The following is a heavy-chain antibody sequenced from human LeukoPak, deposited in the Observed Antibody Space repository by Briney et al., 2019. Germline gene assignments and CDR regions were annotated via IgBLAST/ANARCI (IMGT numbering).Heavy chain of an antibody. CDR2: ISYSGDS. CDR1: GGSISRADYY. CDR3: ATGRVGATFDA. J-gene: IGHJ5*02. V-gene: IGHV4-30-4*01. Sequence: SEILPLPCTVSGGSISRADYYWSWIRQPPGKGLEWLGYISYSGDSYYNPSLKSRLTISIDTSKNQFSLKLSSVTAADTAVYYCATGRVGATFDAWGQGTQVTVSS. D-gene: IGHD1-26*01.